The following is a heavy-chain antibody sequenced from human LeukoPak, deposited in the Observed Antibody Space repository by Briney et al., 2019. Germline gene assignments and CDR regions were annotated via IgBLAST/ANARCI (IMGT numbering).Heavy chain of an antibody. Sequence: SETLSLTCTVSGGSISSYYWNWIRQPAGKGLEWIGRIYTNVTTNYNPYLKSRVTMSVDTSKNQFSLKLSSVTAADTAVYYCAREIARSINGSGSQPRRWFDPWGQGTLVTVSS. CDR3: AREIARSINGSGSQPRRWFDP. J-gene: IGHJ5*02. D-gene: IGHD3-10*01. CDR2: IYTNVTT. CDR1: GGSISSYY. V-gene: IGHV4-4*07.